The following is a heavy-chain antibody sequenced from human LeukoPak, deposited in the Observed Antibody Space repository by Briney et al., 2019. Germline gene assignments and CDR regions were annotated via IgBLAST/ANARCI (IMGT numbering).Heavy chain of an antibody. CDR3: ARVPNYSWFGDW. CDR2: ISSSSSYI. CDR1: GFTFSSYS. Sequence: KTGVSLRLSCAASGFTFSSYSMNWVRQAPGKGLEWVSSISSSSSYIYYADSVKGRFTISRDNAKNSLYLQMNSLRAEDTAVYYCARVPNYSWFGDWWGQGTLVTVSS. D-gene: IGHD3-10*01. V-gene: IGHV3-21*01. J-gene: IGHJ1*01.